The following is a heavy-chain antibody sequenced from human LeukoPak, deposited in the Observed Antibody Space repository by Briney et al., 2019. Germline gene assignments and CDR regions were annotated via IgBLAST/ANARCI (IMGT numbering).Heavy chain of an antibody. V-gene: IGHV4-4*02. Sequence: SETLSLTCGVSGGSISSSNWWSWVRQPPGKGLEWIGEIYHSGSTNYNPSLKSRVTISVDKSKNQFSLKLSSVTAADPAVYYCARKTYDSSGLIPHPGVFDIWGQGTMVTVSS. D-gene: IGHD3-22*01. CDR2: IYHSGST. CDR1: GGSISSSNW. J-gene: IGHJ3*02. CDR3: ARKTYDSSGLIPHPGVFDI.